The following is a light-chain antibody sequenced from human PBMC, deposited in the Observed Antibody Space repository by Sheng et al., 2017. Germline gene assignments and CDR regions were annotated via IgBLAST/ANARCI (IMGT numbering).Light chain of an antibody. Sequence: QSVLTQPPSVSAAPGQKVTISCSGSSSNIGNNYVSWYQQLPGTAPKLLIYDNNKRPSGIPDRFSGSKSGTSATLGITGLQTGDEADYYCGTWDSRLNVWVFGGGTKLTVL. J-gene: IGLJ3*02. CDR3: GTWDSRLNVWV. CDR2: DNN. V-gene: IGLV1-51*01. CDR1: SSNIGNNY.